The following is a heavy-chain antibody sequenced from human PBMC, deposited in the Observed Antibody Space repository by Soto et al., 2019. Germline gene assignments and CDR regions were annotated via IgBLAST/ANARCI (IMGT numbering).Heavy chain of an antibody. CDR3: STRAYDTNGYYRFDP. D-gene: IGHD3-22*01. J-gene: IGHJ5*01. CDR1: GGSFSGHS. V-gene: IGHV4-34*01. Sequence: ETLSLTCAVYGGSFSGHSWTWIRQSPGKGLEWIGDINHSGRVNYSPSLKSRVTISLDTSKNQFSLALSAVTAADTAMYYCSTRAYDTNGYYRFDPWGQGTLVTVSS. CDR2: INHSGRV.